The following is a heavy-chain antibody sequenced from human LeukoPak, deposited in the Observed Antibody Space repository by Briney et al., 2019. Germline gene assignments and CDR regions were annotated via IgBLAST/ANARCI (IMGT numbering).Heavy chain of an antibody. CDR2: INHSGST. J-gene: IGHJ3*02. CDR3: ARHTQHDILTGNDAFDI. V-gene: IGHV4-34*01. D-gene: IGHD3-9*01. CDR1: GGSFSGYY. Sequence: PSETLSLTCAVYGGSFSGYYWSWIRQPPGKGLEWIGEINHSGSTNYNPSLKSRVTISVDTSKNQFSLKLSSVTPADTAVYYCARHTQHDILTGNDAFDIWGQGTMVTVSS.